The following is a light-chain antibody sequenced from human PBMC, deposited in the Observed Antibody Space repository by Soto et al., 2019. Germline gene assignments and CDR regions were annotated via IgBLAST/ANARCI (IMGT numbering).Light chain of an antibody. CDR1: SSDVGSYNL. J-gene: IGLJ1*01. V-gene: IGLV2-23*01. Sequence: HSVLTQPACVSGSLAESITISCTGTSSDVGSYNLVSWYQQHPGKAPKLMIYEGSKRPSGVSNRFSGSKSGNTASLTISGLQAEDEADYYCCSYAGSSTSLYVFGTGTKITVL. CDR2: EGS. CDR3: CSYAGSSTSLYV.